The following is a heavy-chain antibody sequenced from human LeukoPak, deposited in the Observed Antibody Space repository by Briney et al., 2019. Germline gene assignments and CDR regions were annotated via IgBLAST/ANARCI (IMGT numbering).Heavy chain of an antibody. CDR2: INHSGST. J-gene: IGHJ4*02. Sequence: GSLRLSCEASGFTFSDPYMSWIRQPPGKGLEWIGEINHSGSTNYNPSLKSRVTISVDTSKNQSSLKLSSVTAADTAVYYCARRLRLRSIAAATSIDYWGQGTLVTVSS. CDR3: ARRLRLRSIAAATSIDY. D-gene: IGHD6-13*01. CDR1: GFTFSDPY. V-gene: IGHV4-34*01.